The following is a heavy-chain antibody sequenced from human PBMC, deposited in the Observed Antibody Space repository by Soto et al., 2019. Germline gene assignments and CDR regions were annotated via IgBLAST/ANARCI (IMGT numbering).Heavy chain of an antibody. CDR3: ARDSYTRY. J-gene: IGHJ4*02. V-gene: IGHV3-66*01. CDR1: GFIVSTSY. Sequence: EVQLVESGGGLVQPGGSLRLSCVASGFIVSTSYMSWVRQAPGKGLEWVSIIYNDGSTYYADSVKGRFTVSRYDSNNTLYLKILSLRAEDTAVYYCARDSYTRYWRQGTLVTVSS. CDR2: IYNDGST. D-gene: IGHD4-4*01.